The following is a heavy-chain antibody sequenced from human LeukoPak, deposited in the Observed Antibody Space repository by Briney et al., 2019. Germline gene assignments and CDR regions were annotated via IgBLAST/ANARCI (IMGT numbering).Heavy chain of an antibody. V-gene: IGHV4-4*02. CDR1: GGSISSSNW. CDR3: ARVGSYSYYFDY. Sequence: SETLSLTCAVSGGSISSSNWWSWVRQPPGKGLEWIGEIYHSGSTNYNPSLKSRVTISVDKPKNQFSLKLSSVTAADTAVYYCARVGSYSYYFDYWGQGTLVTVSS. D-gene: IGHD1-26*01. CDR2: IYHSGST. J-gene: IGHJ4*02.